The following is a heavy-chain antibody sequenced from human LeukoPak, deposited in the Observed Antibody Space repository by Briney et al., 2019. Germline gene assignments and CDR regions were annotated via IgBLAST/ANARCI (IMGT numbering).Heavy chain of an antibody. D-gene: IGHD3-16*01. V-gene: IGHV3-48*01. CDR1: GFTFSSYS. J-gene: IGHJ3*02. CDR2: ISSSRSPI. CDR3: ARAPYALGANDALDI. Sequence: GGSLRLSCAAFGFTFSSYSMNWVRQAPGEGLEWVSYISSSRSPIYYADSVKGRFTISRDNAKNSLFLQMNSLRAEDTAVYYCARAPYALGANDALDIWGQGTMVTVSS.